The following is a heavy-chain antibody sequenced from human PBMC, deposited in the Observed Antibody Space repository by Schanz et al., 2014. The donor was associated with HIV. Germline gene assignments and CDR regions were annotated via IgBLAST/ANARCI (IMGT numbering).Heavy chain of an antibody. CDR2: ISNEGRNK. Sequence: QVQLVESGGGVVQPGGSLRLSWAASGFTFSGDGMHWVRPAPGKGREGVAVISNEGRNKYYADSVKGRFTISRDNSKNTLYLRMNSLRAEETAVYYCAKDPQNGYLGYFGMDVWGQGTTVTVSS. CDR1: GFTFSGDG. J-gene: IGHJ6*02. D-gene: IGHD5-18*01. V-gene: IGHV3-30*18. CDR3: AKDPQNGYLGYFGMDV.